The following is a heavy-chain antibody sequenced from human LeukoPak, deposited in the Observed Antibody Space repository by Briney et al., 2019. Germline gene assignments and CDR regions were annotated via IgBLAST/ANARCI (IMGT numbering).Heavy chain of an antibody. D-gene: IGHD3-22*01. J-gene: IGHJ4*02. Sequence: SEKVSCKASGYTFTGYYMHWVRQAPGQGLEWMGWINPNSGGTNYAQKFQGRVTMTRDTSISTAYMELSRLRSDDTAVYYCATDTYYYDSSGYYSDYWGQGTLVTVSS. CDR3: ATDTYYYDSSGYYSDY. V-gene: IGHV1-2*02. CDR1: GYTFTGYY. CDR2: INPNSGGT.